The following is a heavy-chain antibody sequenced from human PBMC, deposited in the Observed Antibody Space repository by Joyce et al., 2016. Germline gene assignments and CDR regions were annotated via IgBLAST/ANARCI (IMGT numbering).Heavy chain of an antibody. CDR2: INSGTTYK. V-gene: IGHV3-21*01. CDR3: ARDLGYFDY. Sequence: EVHLVESGGGLVKPGGSLRLSCAASGFTFSNYNMNWVRQAPGKGLEWVSSINSGTTYKYYADSVQGRFTNARDNAKNSLYLQMNSLRAEDTAVYYCARDLGYFDYWGQGTLVTVSS. J-gene: IGHJ4*02. CDR1: GFTFSNYN.